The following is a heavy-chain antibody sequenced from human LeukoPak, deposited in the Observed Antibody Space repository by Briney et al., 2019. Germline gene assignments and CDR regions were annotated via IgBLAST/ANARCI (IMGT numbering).Heavy chain of an antibody. D-gene: IGHD3-9*01. V-gene: IGHV3-11*01. CDR3: ATGKRRYSN. CDR2: ISSSGGST. J-gene: IGHJ4*02. CDR1: GFTFSDSY. Sequence: PGGSLRLSCAASGFTFSDSYMSWMRQAPGKGLEWLSYISSSGGSTYYAVSVKGRFTISRDNANNSLYLQMNSLRADGTAIYYCATGKRRYSNWGQGTLVTVSS.